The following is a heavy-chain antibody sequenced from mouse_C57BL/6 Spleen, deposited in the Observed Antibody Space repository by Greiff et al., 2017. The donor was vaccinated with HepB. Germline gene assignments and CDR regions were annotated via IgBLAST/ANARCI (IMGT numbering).Heavy chain of an antibody. D-gene: IGHD1-1*01. CDR2: INPSSGYT. V-gene: IGHV1-7*01. Sequence: VQLQQSGAELAKPGASVKLSCKASGYTFTSYWMHWVKQRPGQGLEWIGYINPSSGYTKYNQKFKDKATLTADKSSSKAYMPLSSLTYEDSAVYDCAGGTTVVATADYAMDYWGQGTSVTVSS. CDR1: GYTFTSYW. J-gene: IGHJ4*01. CDR3: AGGTTVVATADYAMDY.